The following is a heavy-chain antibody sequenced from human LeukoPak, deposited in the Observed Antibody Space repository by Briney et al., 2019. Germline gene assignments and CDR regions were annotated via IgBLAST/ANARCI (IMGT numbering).Heavy chain of an antibody. V-gene: IGHV4-38-2*02. Sequence: PSETLSLTCTVSGYSITRGSYWGWIRQPPGKGLEWIANIYHSGSTNYNPSLKSRVTISVDTSKNKFSLKLSSVTAAESAFYYWEGVICSGGSCRFDCWGQGTLVTASS. J-gene: IGHJ4*02. CDR1: GYSITRGSY. D-gene: IGHD2-15*01. CDR3: EGVICSGGSCRFDC. CDR2: IYHSGST.